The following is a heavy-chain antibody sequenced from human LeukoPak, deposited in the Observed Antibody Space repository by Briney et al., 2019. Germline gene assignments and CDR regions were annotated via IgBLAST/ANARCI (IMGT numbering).Heavy chain of an antibody. CDR3: AREPTRMVRGVTRNWFDP. V-gene: IGHV4-59*01. D-gene: IGHD3-10*01. J-gene: IGHJ5*02. Sequence: SETLSLTCDVYGGSFSGYYWSWIRQPPGKGLEWIGYIYYSGSTNYNPSLKSRVTISVDTSKNQFSLKLSSVTAADTAVYYCAREPTRMVRGVTRNWFDPWGQGTLVTVSS. CDR2: IYYSGST. CDR1: GGSFSGYY.